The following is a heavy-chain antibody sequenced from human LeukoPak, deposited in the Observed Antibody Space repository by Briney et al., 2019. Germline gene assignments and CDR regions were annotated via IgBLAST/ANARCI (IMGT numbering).Heavy chain of an antibody. CDR1: GFTFSSYA. D-gene: IGHD2-21*02. V-gene: IGHV3-23*01. CDR3: ANWHGFVVVVTAIPQKNWFDP. J-gene: IGHJ5*02. CDR2: ISGSGGST. Sequence: PGGSLRLSCAASGFTFSSYAMSWVRQAPGKGLEWVSAISGSGGSTYYADSVKGRFTISRDNSKNTLYLQMNSLRAEDTAVYYCANWHGFVVVVTAIPQKNWFDPWGQGTLVTVSS.